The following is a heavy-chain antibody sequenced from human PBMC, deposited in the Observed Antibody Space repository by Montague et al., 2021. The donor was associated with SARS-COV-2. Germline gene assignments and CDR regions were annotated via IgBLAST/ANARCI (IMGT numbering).Heavy chain of an antibody. CDR2: TYYRSKWYN. CDR1: GDSVSSNSAA. J-gene: IGHJ6*02. Sequence: CAISGDSVSSNSAAWNWIRQSPSRGLEWLGRTYYRSKWYNDYAVXVKSRITINPDTSKNQFSLQLNSVTPEDTAVYFCARDHQFYDVLTAYFPSNYYHNYYGMDVWGQGTTVTVSS. V-gene: IGHV6-1*01. D-gene: IGHD3-9*01. CDR3: ARDHQFYDVLTAYFPSNYYHNYYGMDV.